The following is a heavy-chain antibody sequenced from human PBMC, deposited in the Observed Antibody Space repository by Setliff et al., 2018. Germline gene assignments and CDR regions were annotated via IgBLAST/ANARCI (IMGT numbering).Heavy chain of an antibody. V-gene: IGHV3-23*01. D-gene: IGHD2-15*01. Sequence: GGSLRLSCAASGFTFSSYAMTWVRQAPGKGLEWVAGISGYGSRTYYADSVKGRSTISRDNSQNTMYLQVNSLRAGDTAVYYCARTCSGSGGSAGLESWGQGTPVTVS. J-gene: IGHJ4*02. CDR2: ISGYGSRT. CDR1: GFTFSSYA. CDR3: ARTCSGSGGSAGLES.